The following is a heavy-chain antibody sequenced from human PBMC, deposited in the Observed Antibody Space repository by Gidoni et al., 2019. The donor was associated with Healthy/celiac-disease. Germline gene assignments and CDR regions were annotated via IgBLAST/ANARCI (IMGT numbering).Heavy chain of an antibody. V-gene: IGHV6-1*01. Sequence: QVQLQQSGPGLVKPSQTLSLTCPISGDSVSSNSAAWNWIRQSPSRGLEWLGRTYYRSKLYNDYAVSVKSRITINPDTSKNQFSLQLNSVTPEDTAVYYCARVGYCSGGSCYYYYYGMDVWGQGTTVTVSS. D-gene: IGHD2-15*01. CDR2: TYYRSKLYN. J-gene: IGHJ6*02. CDR3: ARVGYCSGGSCYYYYYGMDV. CDR1: GDSVSSNSAA.